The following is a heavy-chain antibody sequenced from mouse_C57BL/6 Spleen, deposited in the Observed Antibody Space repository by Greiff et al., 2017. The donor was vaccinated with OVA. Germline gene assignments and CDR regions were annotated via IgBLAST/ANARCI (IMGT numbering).Heavy chain of an antibody. V-gene: IGHV5-6*01. J-gene: IGHJ2*01. CDR3: ARPGYDYDYFDY. Sequence: EVQGVESGGDLVKPGGSLKLSCAASGFTFSSYGMSWVRQTPDKRLEWVATISSGGSYTYYPDSVKGRFTISRDNAKNTMYLQMSSLKSEDTAMYYCARPGYDYDYFDYWGQGTTLTVSS. D-gene: IGHD2-4*01. CDR1: GFTFSSYG. CDR2: ISSGGSYT.